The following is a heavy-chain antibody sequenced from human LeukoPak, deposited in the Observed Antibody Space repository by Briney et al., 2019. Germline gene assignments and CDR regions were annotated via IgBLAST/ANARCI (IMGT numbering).Heavy chain of an antibody. CDR1: GGTFSGYY. J-gene: IGHJ4*02. CDR2: INHSGST. V-gene: IGHV4-34*01. D-gene: IGHD2-2*01. CDR3: ARHCSSTSCVDY. Sequence: SETLSLTCAVYGGTFSGYYWSWIRQPPGKGLEWIGEINHSGSTNYNPSLKSRVTISVDTSKNQFSLKLSSVTAADTAVYYCARHCSSTSCVDYWGQGTLVTVSS.